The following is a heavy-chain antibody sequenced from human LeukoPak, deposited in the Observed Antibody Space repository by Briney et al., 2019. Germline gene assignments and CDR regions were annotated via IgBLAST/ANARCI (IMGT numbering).Heavy chain of an antibody. CDR3: AAVYGSGSLPFDY. V-gene: IGHV3-21*01. CDR1: GFTFSSYS. Sequence: NSGGSLRLSCAASGFTFSSYSMNWVRQAPGKGLEWVSFISTSSRYIYYADSVKGRFTISRDNAKNSLYLQMNSLRAEDTAVYYCAAVYGSGSLPFDYWGQGTLVTVSS. J-gene: IGHJ4*02. CDR2: ISTSSRYI. D-gene: IGHD3-10*01.